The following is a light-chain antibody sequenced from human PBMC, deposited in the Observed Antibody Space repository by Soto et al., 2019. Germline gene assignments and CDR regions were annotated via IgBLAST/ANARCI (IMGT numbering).Light chain of an antibody. Sequence: QSALTQPASVSGSPGQSITISCTGTSSDVGGYNYVSWYQQHPGKAPKLMIYDVSNRPSGVSNRFSGSKSGNTASLTISGLQAEDEADYDCSSYTSSSTHVFGGGTKLTVL. J-gene: IGLJ2*01. CDR3: SSYTSSSTHV. V-gene: IGLV2-14*01. CDR1: SSDVGGYNY. CDR2: DVS.